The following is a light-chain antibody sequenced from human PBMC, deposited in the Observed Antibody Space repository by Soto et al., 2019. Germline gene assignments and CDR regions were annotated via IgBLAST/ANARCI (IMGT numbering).Light chain of an antibody. CDR3: QQLNAYPLT. CDR2: GAS. Sequence: DIQLTQSPSFLSASVGDRVTITCRASQGISSYLAWFQQTPGRAPNLLIYGASTVQSGVPSRFSGSGSGTDFTLTISNLQPEDFATYYCQQLNAYPLTFGQGTRLEIK. J-gene: IGKJ5*01. CDR1: QGISSY. V-gene: IGKV1-9*01.